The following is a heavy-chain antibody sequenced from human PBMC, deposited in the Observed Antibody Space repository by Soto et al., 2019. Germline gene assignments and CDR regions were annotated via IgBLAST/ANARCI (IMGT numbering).Heavy chain of an antibody. CDR1: GGSISSGNYY. J-gene: IGHJ6*02. CDR2: IFYSGTT. CDR3: ARASTVVTDV. V-gene: IGHV4-30-4*01. Sequence: QVQLQESGPGLVKPSQTLSLTCTVSGGSISSGNYYWSWIRQPPGKGLEWIGYIFYSGTTYYNPSLKSRVSISVDTSKTQFSLKLSSVTAADTAVYYCARASTVVTDVWGQGTTVTVSS. D-gene: IGHD4-17*01.